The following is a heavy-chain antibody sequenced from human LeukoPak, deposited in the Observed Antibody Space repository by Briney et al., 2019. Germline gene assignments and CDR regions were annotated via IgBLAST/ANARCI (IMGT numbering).Heavy chain of an antibody. V-gene: IGHV3-30-3*01. CDR2: ISYDGSNK. J-gene: IGHJ6*02. D-gene: IGHD4-11*01. Sequence: GRSLRLSCAASGFTFSSYAMHWVRQAPGKGLEWVAVISYDGSNKYYADSVKGRFTISRDNSKNTLYPQMNSLRAEDTAVYYCARDRGFVGYSEYYYYGMDVWGQGTTVTVSS. CDR3: ARDRGFVGYSEYYYYGMDV. CDR1: GFTFSSYA.